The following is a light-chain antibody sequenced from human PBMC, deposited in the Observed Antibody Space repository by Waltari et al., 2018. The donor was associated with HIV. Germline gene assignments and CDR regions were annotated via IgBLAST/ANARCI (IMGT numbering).Light chain of an antibody. CDR1: SRDVGRYNP. V-gene: IGLV2-23*02. CDR2: EVS. J-gene: IGLJ1*01. CDR3: CSYAGSGDV. Sequence: QSALTQPASVSGSPGQSITISCTGTSRDVGRYNPVSWYQQHPGKAPKLMIYEVSKRPSGVSNRFSGSKSGNTASLTISGLQAEDEADYYCCSYAGSGDVFGTGTKVTVL.